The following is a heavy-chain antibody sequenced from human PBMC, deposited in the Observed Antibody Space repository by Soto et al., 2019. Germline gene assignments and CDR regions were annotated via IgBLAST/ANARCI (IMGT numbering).Heavy chain of an antibody. V-gene: IGHV3-33*01. CDR1: GFTFSSYG. CDR2: IWYDGSNK. CDR3: ARVGGSSWYQTYYYYYGMDV. Sequence: GGSLRLSCAASGFTFSSYGMHWVRQAPGKGLEWVAVIWYDGSNKYYADSVKGRFTISRDNSKNTLYLLMNSLRAEDTAVYYCARVGGSSWYQTYYYYYGMDVWGQGTTVTVSS. D-gene: IGHD6-13*01. J-gene: IGHJ6*02.